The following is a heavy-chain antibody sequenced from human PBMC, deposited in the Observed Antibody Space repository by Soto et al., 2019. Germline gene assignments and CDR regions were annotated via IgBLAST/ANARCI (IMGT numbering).Heavy chain of an antibody. CDR1: GRSISSVNYY. Sequence: QVQLQESGPGLVKPSQTLSLTCTVSGRSISSVNYYWSWIRQPPGKGLEWIGYIYYSGSTYYNPSLRSRVTISVVTSKNQFSLKLSSVTAADTAVYYCARYGSGECNRGSCYSPFDYWGQGTLVTVSS. CDR3: ARYGSGECNRGSCYSPFDY. V-gene: IGHV4-30-4*01. CDR2: IYYSGST. J-gene: IGHJ4*02. D-gene: IGHD2-15*01.